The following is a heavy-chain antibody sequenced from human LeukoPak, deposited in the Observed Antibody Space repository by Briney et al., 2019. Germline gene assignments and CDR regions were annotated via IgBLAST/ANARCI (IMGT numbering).Heavy chain of an antibody. Sequence: ASVKVSCKASGYTFTGYYMHWVRQAPGQGLEWMGWINPNSGGTNYAQRFQGRVTMTRDTSISTAYMELSRLRSDDTAVYYCARAGNLLYWFDPWGQGTLVTVSS. V-gene: IGHV1-2*02. CDR3: ARAGNLLYWFDP. CDR1: GYTFTGYY. CDR2: INPNSGGT. D-gene: IGHD1-1*01. J-gene: IGHJ5*02.